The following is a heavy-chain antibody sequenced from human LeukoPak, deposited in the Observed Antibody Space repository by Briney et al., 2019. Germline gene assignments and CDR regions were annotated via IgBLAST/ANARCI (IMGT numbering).Heavy chain of an antibody. D-gene: IGHD2-21*02. Sequence: PSETLSLTCTVSGGSISRYYRNWIRQPAGKGLEWIGRIYTSGTTNYNPSLKSRVTMSVDTSKNQFSLKLSSVTAADTAVYYCARGGAYCGGDCYLDYWGQGTLVTVSS. CDR3: ARGGAYCGGDCYLDY. CDR1: GGSISRYY. V-gene: IGHV4-4*07. CDR2: IYTSGTT. J-gene: IGHJ4*02.